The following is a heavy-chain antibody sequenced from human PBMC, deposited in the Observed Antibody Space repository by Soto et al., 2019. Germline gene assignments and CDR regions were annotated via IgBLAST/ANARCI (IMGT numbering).Heavy chain of an antibody. CDR1: GFTFNSYA. CDR3: AKMTYSYGPRTPSQLNFDN. V-gene: IGHV3-23*01. CDR2: ISGSGDST. Sequence: GSLRLSCAASGFTFNSYAMSWVRQAPGKGLEWVSAISGSGDSTSYADSVKGRFAISRDNAKNSVYLQMHSLRAEDTAVYYCAKMTYSYGPRTPSQLNFDNWGQGALVTVSS. J-gene: IGHJ4*02. D-gene: IGHD5-18*01.